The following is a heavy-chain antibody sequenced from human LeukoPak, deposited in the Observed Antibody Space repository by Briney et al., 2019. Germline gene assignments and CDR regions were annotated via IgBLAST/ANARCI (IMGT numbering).Heavy chain of an antibody. D-gene: IGHD6-19*01. CDR2: IYYSGST. CDR1: GGSFSGYY. CDR3: ARLPSQWLAGNRHGMDV. Sequence: PSETLSLTCAVYGGSFSGYYWSWIRQPPGKGLEWIGYIYYSGSTNYNPSLKSRVTISVDTSKNQFSLKLSSVTAADTAVYYCARLPSQWLAGNRHGMDVWGQGTTVTVSS. J-gene: IGHJ6*02. V-gene: IGHV4-59*08.